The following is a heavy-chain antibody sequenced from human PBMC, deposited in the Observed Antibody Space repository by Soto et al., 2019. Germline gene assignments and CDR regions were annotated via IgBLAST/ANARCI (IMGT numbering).Heavy chain of an antibody. CDR3: ARDTGIVGTTVNPPGAFDI. CDR1: GYTFTGYY. D-gene: IGHD4-17*01. J-gene: IGHJ3*02. Sequence: ASVKVSCEASGYTFTGYYMHWVRQAPGQGLEWMGWINPNSGGTNYAQKFQVWVTMTRDTSISTAYMELRRLRSDDTAVYYCARDTGIVGTTVNPPGAFDIWGQGTMLTV. V-gene: IGHV1-2*04. CDR2: INPNSGGT.